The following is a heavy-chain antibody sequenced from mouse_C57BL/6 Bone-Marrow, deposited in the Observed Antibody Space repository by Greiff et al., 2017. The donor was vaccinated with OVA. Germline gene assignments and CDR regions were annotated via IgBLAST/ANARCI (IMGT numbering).Heavy chain of an antibody. D-gene: IGHD1-1*01. CDR2: ISGGGGNT. Sequence: EVQVVESGGGLVKPGGSLKLSCAASGFTFSSYTMSWVRQTPEKRLEWVATISGGGGNTYYPDSVKGRFTISRDNAKNTLYLQMSSLRSEDTALYYCARRGNYYGSSYDYWGQGTTLTVSS. CDR1: GFTFSSYT. J-gene: IGHJ2*01. CDR3: ARRGNYYGSSYDY. V-gene: IGHV5-9*01.